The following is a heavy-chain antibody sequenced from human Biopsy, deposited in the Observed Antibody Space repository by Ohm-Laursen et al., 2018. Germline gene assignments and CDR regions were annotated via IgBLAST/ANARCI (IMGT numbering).Heavy chain of an antibody. CDR3: ARDDAVTVIRGLYY. CDR1: GGSISSYY. CDR2: IYYSGTT. J-gene: IGHJ4*02. D-gene: IGHD2-21*02. Sequence: SETLSLTCIVSGGSISSYYWNWIRQPPGKGLEWIGYIYYSGTTDYSPSLKSRVTISIDKSTNQFFLKLSSVTAEDTAVYYCARDDAVTVIRGLYYWGQGALVTVSS. V-gene: IGHV4-59*01.